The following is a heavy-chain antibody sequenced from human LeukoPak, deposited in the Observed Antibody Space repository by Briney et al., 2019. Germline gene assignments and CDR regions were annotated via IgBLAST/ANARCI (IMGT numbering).Heavy chain of an antibody. CDR3: ARDRFDCSGGSCFFPSFDP. D-gene: IGHD2-15*01. Sequence: ASVKVSCKASGYTFTGYYMHWVRQAPGQGLEWMGWINPNSGGTNYAQKFQGRVTMTRDTSISTAYMELSRLRSDDTAVYYCARDRFDCSGGSCFFPSFDPWGQGTLVTVSS. V-gene: IGHV1-2*02. CDR1: GYTFTGYY. J-gene: IGHJ5*02. CDR2: INPNSGGT.